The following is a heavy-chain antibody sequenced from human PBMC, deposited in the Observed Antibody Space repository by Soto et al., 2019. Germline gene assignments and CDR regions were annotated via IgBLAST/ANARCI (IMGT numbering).Heavy chain of an antibody. V-gene: IGHV1-69*13. CDR3: AAGTRYPYYYMDV. CDR2: IIPIFGTT. J-gene: IGHJ6*03. D-gene: IGHD1-1*01. Sequence: SVKVSYKASGGTFSSYAISWVRQAPGQGLEWIGWIIPIFGTTNYAQKFQGRVTITADESTSTAYMELSSLRSEDTAVYYCAAGTRYPYYYMDVWGKGTTVTVSS. CDR1: GGTFSSYA.